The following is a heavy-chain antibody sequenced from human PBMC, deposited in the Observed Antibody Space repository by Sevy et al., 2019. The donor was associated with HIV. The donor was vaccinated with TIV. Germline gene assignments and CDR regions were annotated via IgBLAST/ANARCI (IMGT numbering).Heavy chain of an antibody. CDR3: ARDQHYDISTGLYAMDV. Sequence: SETLSLTCSVSGASVSAANDYWSWIRQPPGKGLEWIGNVFYFGSTNYNPSLKSRVTISLDMSKKQFSLKLSSVTAADTAVYYCARDQHYDISTGLYAMDVWGQGTTVTVSS. CDR2: VFYFGST. D-gene: IGHD3-9*01. CDR1: GASVSAANDY. J-gene: IGHJ6*02. V-gene: IGHV4-61*01.